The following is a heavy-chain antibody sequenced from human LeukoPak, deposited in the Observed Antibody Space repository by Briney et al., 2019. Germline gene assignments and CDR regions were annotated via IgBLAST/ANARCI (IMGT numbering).Heavy chain of an antibody. CDR3: ARFYCSGGSCYSYYYGMDV. V-gene: IGHV1-69*13. J-gene: IGHJ6*02. CDR2: IIPIFGTA. Sequence: SVKVSCKASGGTFSSCAISWVRQAPGQWLEWMGGIIPIFGTANYAQKFQGRVTITADESTSTAYMELSSLRSEDTAVYYCARFYCSGGSCYSYYYGMDVWGQGTTVTVSS. D-gene: IGHD2-15*01. CDR1: GGTFSSCA.